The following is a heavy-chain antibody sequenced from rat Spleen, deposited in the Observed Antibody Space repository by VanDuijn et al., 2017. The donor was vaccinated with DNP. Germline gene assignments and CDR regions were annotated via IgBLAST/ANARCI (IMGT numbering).Heavy chain of an antibody. Sequence: EVQLVESGGGLVQPGRSLKLSCAASGFTFSDYYMAWVRQAPTKGLEWVAYISYDGSRTYYRDSVKGRFTISRDNAKSSLYLQMDSLRSEDTATYYCARVGDYHDGGDGDVLDVWGQGTSVTVSS. CDR3: ARVGDYHDGGDGDVLDV. V-gene: IGHV5-20*01. J-gene: IGHJ4*01. CDR2: ISYDGSRT. D-gene: IGHD1-12*02. CDR1: GFTFSDYY.